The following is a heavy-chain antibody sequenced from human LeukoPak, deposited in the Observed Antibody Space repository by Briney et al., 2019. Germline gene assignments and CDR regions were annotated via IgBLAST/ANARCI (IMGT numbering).Heavy chain of an antibody. CDR1: GYTLTELS. J-gene: IGHJ4*02. D-gene: IGHD2-2*01. CDR2: FDPEDGET. CDR3: ATAPRYCSITSCYDPQFDY. V-gene: IGHV1-24*01. Sequence: VASVKVSCKVSGYTLTELSMHWVRQAPGKGLEWMGGFDPEDGETIYAQKFQGRVTMTEDTSTDTAYMELSSLRSEDTAVYYCATAPRYCSITSCYDPQFDYWGQETLVTVSS.